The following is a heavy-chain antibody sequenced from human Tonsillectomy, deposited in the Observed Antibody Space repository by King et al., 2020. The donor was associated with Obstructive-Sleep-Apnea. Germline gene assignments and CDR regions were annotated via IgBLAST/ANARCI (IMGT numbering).Heavy chain of an antibody. CDR3: VREFSGSRYFDY. D-gene: IGHD2/OR15-2a*01. Sequence: VQLVESGGGLVQPGGSLRLSCAASGFTFSSYWMHWVRQAPGKGLVWVSRINSDGGSTNDADSVKGRFAISRDNANSTLYLQMNSLRTEDTAVYYCVREFSGSRYFDYWGQGTLVTVSS. CDR2: INSDGGST. CDR1: GFTFSSYW. J-gene: IGHJ4*02. V-gene: IGHV3-74*01.